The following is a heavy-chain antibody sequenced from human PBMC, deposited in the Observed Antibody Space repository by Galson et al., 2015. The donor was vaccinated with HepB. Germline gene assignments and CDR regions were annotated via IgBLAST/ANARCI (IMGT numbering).Heavy chain of an antibody. D-gene: IGHD3-3*01. CDR1: GFTFTSSA. J-gene: IGHJ3*02. CDR2: IVVGSGNT. CDR3: AADHFPLEKWTGDAFDI. Sequence: SVKVSCKASGFTFTSSAMQWVRQARGQRLEWIGWIVVGSGNTNYAQKFQERVTITRDMSTSTAYMELSSLRSEDTAVYYCAADHFPLEKWTGDAFDIWGQGTMVTVSS. V-gene: IGHV1-58*02.